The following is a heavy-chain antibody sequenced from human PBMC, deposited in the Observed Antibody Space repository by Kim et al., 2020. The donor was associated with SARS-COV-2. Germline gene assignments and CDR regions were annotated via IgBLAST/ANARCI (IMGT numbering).Heavy chain of an antibody. J-gene: IGHJ6*02. V-gene: IGHV3-23*01. CDR1: GFTFSSYA. CDR3: AKPTCSGGSCYHYYYYGMDV. CDR2: ISGSGGST. D-gene: IGHD2-15*01. Sequence: GGSLRLSCAASGFTFSSYAMSWVRQAPGKGLEWVSAISGSGGSTYYADSVKGRFTISRDNSKNTLYLQMNSLRAEDTAVYYCAKPTCSGGSCYHYYYYGMDVWGQGTTVTVSS.